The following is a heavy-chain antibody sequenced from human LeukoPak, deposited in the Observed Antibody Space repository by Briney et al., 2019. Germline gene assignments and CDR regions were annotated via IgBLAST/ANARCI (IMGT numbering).Heavy chain of an antibody. D-gene: IGHD1-26*01. V-gene: IGHV3-21*01. CDR2: ISSSSSYI. CDR1: GFTFSRYS. Sequence: GGSLRLSCAASGFTFSRYSMNWVRQAPGKGLEWVSSISSSSSYIYYADSVKGRFTISRDNAKNSLYLQMNSLRAEDTAVYYCARGGEWELLRSYYYYMDVWGKGTTVTVSS. CDR3: ARGGEWELLRSYYYYMDV. J-gene: IGHJ6*03.